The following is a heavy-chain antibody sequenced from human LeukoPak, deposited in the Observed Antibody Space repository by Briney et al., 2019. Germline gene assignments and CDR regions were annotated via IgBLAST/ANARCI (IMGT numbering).Heavy chain of an antibody. CDR1: GFTFSRYV. J-gene: IGHJ4*02. CDR3: ARSRSGSVAGTSDY. Sequence: GGALRLSCAASGFTFSRYVMSWVRQAPGKGLEWVSSVSTDGDTYYTDSVKGRFTISRDVSRNTLFLQMISLRAEDTALYYCARSRSGSVAGTSDYWGQGTLVIVSS. D-gene: IGHD6-19*01. V-gene: IGHV3-23*01. CDR2: VSTDGDT.